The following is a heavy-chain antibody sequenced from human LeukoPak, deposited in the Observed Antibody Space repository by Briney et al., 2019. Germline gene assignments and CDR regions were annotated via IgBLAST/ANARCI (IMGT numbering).Heavy chain of an antibody. CDR2: INPNSGGT. Sequence: GASVKVSCKASGYTFTGYYMHWVRQAPGQGLEWMGWINPNSGGTNYAQKFQGRVTMTRDTSISTAYMELSRLRSDDTAVYYCARGGYYGSGSYYNVMSRAVDYWGQGTLVTVSS. CDR3: ARGGYYGSGSYYNVMSRAVDY. CDR1: GYTFTGYY. J-gene: IGHJ4*02. V-gene: IGHV1-2*02. D-gene: IGHD3-10*01.